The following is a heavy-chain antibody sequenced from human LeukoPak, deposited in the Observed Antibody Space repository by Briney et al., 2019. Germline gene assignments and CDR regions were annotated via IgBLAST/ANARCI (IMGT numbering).Heavy chain of an antibody. D-gene: IGHD2-15*01. J-gene: IGHJ4*02. CDR3: ATSLLSDGWD. Sequence: GASVKVSCKASGYTFTSYGISWVRQAPGQGLEWMGWISAYNGNTNYAQKLQGRVTMTEDTSTDTAYMELSSLRSEDTAVYYCATSLLSDGWDWGQGTLVTVSS. CDR1: GYTFTSYG. V-gene: IGHV1-18*01. CDR2: ISAYNGNT.